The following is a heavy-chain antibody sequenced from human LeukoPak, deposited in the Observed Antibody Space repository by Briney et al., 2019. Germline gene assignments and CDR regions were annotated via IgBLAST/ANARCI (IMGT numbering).Heavy chain of an antibody. CDR1: GFTFSRSA. D-gene: IGHD3-16*01. V-gene: IGHV3-7*01. CDR2: INTDGSEK. CDR3: ASGAVPPH. J-gene: IGHJ4*02. Sequence: GGSLRLSCAASGFTFSRSAMSWVRQAPGKGLEWVALINTDGSEKYYVGSVKGRFTIFRDNAKNSLYLQLNSLRAEDTAVYYCASGAVPPHWGQGTLVTVSS.